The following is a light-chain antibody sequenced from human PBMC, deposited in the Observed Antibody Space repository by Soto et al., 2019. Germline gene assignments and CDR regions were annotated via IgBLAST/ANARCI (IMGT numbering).Light chain of an antibody. CDR2: EGS. CDR3: CSYGGFSTFVL. CDR1: SSDVGGYKY. V-gene: IGLV2-23*03. J-gene: IGLJ2*01. Sequence: QSALTQPASVSGSPGQSITISCTGSSSDVGGYKYVSWYQQHPGKAPKLMIYEGSKRPSGVSYRFSGSKSGNTASLTISGLQAEDEADYHCCSYGGFSTFVLFGGGTQLTVL.